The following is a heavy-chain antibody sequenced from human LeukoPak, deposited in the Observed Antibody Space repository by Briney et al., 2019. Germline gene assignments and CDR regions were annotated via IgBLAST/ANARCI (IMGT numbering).Heavy chain of an antibody. CDR3: ARAVGAAFDI. Sequence: SETLSLTCAVYGGSFSGYYWSWIRQPPGKGLEWIGEINHSGSTNYNPSLKSRVTISVDTSKNQLSLKLSSVTAADTAVYYCARAVGAAFDIWGQGTMVTVSS. J-gene: IGHJ3*02. V-gene: IGHV4-34*01. D-gene: IGHD1-26*01. CDR1: GGSFSGYY. CDR2: INHSGST.